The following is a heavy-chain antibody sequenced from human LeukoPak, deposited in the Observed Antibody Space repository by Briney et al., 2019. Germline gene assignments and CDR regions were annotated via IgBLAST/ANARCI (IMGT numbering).Heavy chain of an antibody. CDR3: AGTPWFGELTLDY. V-gene: IGHV1-58*02. D-gene: IGHD3-10*01. Sequence: ASVKVSCKASGFTFTNSTIQWVRQARGQPLEGIGWIVVGSGNTNYAQMFQERVIITRDMSTTTVYMELSSLRSEDTAVYYCAGTPWFGELTLDYWGQGTLVTVSS. CDR2: IVVGSGNT. CDR1: GFTFTNST. J-gene: IGHJ4*02.